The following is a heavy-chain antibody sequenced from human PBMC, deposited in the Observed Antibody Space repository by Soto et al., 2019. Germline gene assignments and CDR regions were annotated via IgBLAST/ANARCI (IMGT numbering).Heavy chain of an antibody. Sequence: PSETLSLTCAVSGYSISSGYYWGWIRQSPGKGLEWVGTIYESGSTFQNPSLKSRVTISVDASKKQFSLKLSSVTVADTAVYYCAVGYCGSTTCPREYFQQWGQGTLVTVSS. D-gene: IGHD2-2*03. J-gene: IGHJ1*01. CDR1: GYSISSGYY. CDR2: IYESGST. V-gene: IGHV4-38-2*01. CDR3: AVGYCGSTTCPREYFQQ.